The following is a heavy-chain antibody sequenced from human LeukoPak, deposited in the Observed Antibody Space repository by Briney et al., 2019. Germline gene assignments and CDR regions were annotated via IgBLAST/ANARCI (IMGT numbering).Heavy chain of an antibody. CDR2: ISGSGGST. D-gene: IGHD3-9*01. J-gene: IGHJ4*02. CDR1: GFTFNSYA. V-gene: IGHV3-23*01. CDR3: AKAYYDILTGYYSAFDY. Sequence: GGSLRLSCAASGFTFNSYAMSWVRQAPGKGLEWVSAISGSGGSTYYADSVKGRFTISRDNSKNTLYLQMNSLRAEDTAVYYCAKAYYDILTGYYSAFDYWGQGTLVTVSS.